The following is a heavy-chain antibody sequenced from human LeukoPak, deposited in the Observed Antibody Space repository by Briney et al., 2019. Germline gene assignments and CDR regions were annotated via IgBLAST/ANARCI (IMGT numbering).Heavy chain of an antibody. CDR1: GGTFSSYA. CDR2: IIPIFGTA. J-gene: IGHJ6*03. V-gene: IGHV1-69*05. D-gene: IGHD4-11*01. Sequence: GASVKVSCKASGGTFSSYAISWVRQAPGQGLEWMGGIIPIFGTANYAQKFQGRVTITTDESTSTAYMELSSLRSEDTAVYYCAIDSLVTTGISYYYYYMDVWGKGTTVTVSS. CDR3: AIDSLVTTGISYYYYYMDV.